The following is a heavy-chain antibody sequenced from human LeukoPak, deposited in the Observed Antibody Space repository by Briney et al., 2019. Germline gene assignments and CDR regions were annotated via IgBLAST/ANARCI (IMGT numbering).Heavy chain of an antibody. CDR3: ARVTMVRGVIITYYYYGMDV. D-gene: IGHD3-10*01. Sequence: GGSLRLSCVGFGFTFRDHTMRWVRQAPGKGLQYVSSIMSASDNIYYADSVKGRFTISRDNAKNSLYLQMNSLRAEDTAVYYCARVTMVRGVIITYYYYGMDVWGQGTTVTVSS. CDR1: GFTFRDHT. J-gene: IGHJ6*02. CDR2: IMSASDNI. V-gene: IGHV3-21*01.